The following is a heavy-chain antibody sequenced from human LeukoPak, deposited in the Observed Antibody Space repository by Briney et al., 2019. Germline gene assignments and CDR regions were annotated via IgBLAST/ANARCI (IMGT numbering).Heavy chain of an antibody. D-gene: IGHD4-23*01. CDR3: VRLSVVSPHRYFDL. CDR1: GGSISTYY. V-gene: IGHV4-59*01. CDR2: IYYGGNT. Sequence: SETLSLTCTVSGGSISTYYWSWIRQPPGKGLEWIGYIYYGGNTNYNPSLKSRVTISVDTSKNQLSLKLSSVTAADTAVYYCVRLSVVSPHRYFDLWGRGTLVTVSS. J-gene: IGHJ2*01.